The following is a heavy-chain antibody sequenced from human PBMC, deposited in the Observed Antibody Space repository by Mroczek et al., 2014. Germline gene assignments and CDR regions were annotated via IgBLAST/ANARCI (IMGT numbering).Heavy chain of an antibody. CDR3: ARARVLRFLEWNRRGDYFDY. CDR1: GGSFSGYY. V-gene: IGHV4-34*01. Sequence: QVQLQQWGAGLLKPSETLSLTCAVYGGSFSGYYWSWIRQPPGKGLEWIGEINHSGSTNYNPSLKSRVTISVDTSKNQFSLKLSSVTAADTAVYYCARARVLRFLEWNRRGDYFDYWGQGTLVTVSS. D-gene: IGHD3-3*01. J-gene: IGHJ4*02. CDR2: INHSGST.